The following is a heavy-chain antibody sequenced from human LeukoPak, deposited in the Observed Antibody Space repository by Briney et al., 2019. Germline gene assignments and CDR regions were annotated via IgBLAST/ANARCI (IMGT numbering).Heavy chain of an antibody. D-gene: IGHD3-22*01. Sequence: GGSLRLSCESSGITFSHYWMHGARQAPGKGLVWVSRTNTDGSSTSYMDSVKGRFTISRDNAKNTIYLQMNSLRAEDTAVYYCDPSDSSGQDWGQGTLVTVSS. V-gene: IGHV3-74*01. CDR2: TNTDGSST. J-gene: IGHJ4*02. CDR1: GITFSHYW. CDR3: DPSDSSGQD.